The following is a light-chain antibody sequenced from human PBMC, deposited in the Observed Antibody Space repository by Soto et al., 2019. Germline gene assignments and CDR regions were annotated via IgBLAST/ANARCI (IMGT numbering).Light chain of an antibody. V-gene: IGLV2-14*01. CDR2: HVT. CDR1: SSDVGAYNY. CDR3: CSYTTSNTFV. Sequence: QSALTQPASVSGALGQWITISCSGTSSDVGAYNYVSWYQQYPGKAPKLMIYHVTDRPSGVSNRFSGSKSGNTASLTISGLQAEDEADYYCCSYTTSNTFVFGTGTKVTVL. J-gene: IGLJ1*01.